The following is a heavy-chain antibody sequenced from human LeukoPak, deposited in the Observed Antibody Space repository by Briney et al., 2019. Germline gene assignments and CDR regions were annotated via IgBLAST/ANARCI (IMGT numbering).Heavy chain of an antibody. J-gene: IGHJ4*02. Sequence: QLGGSLRLSCAASGFTFSSYAMTWVRQAPGKGLEWVSGISGSGGSTYYADSVKGRFTISRDNSKNTLYLQMNSLRAEDTAVYYCAKVAYDFWSGLDYWGQGTLVTVSS. CDR2: ISGSGGST. D-gene: IGHD3-3*01. CDR1: GFTFSSYA. CDR3: AKVAYDFWSGLDY. V-gene: IGHV3-23*01.